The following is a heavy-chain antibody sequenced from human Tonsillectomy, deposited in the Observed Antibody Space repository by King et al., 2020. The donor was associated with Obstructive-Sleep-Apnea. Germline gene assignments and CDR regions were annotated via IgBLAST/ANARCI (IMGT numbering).Heavy chain of an antibody. V-gene: IGHV4-31*03. Sequence: VQLQESGPGLVKPSQTLSLTCTVSGGSISSGGYYWSWIRQPPGKGREWIGYIYYIGSTYYNPSLKSRITITLEPSKNQFSLKLRSVTAADTAVYYCARRGSDAGMDVWGQGTTVTVSS. CDR1: GGSISSGGYY. CDR3: ARRGSDAGMDV. CDR2: IYYIGST. D-gene: IGHD1-26*01. J-gene: IGHJ6*02.